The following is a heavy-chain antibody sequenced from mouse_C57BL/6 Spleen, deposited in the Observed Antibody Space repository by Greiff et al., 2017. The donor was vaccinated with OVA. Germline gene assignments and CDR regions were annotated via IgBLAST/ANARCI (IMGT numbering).Heavy chain of an antibody. CDR3: ARDAELGLFAY. D-gene: IGHD4-1*01. V-gene: IGHV5-4*01. Sequence: EVQRVESGGGLVKPGGSLKLSCAASGFTFSSYAMSWVRQTPEKRLEWVATISDGGSYTYYPDNVKGRFTISRDNAKNNLYLQMSHLKSEDTAMYYCARDAELGLFAYWGQGTLVTVSA. CDR2: ISDGGSYT. J-gene: IGHJ3*01. CDR1: GFTFSSYA.